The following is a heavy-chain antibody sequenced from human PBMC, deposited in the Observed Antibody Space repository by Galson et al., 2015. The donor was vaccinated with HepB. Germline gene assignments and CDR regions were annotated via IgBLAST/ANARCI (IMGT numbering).Heavy chain of an antibody. Sequence: SLRLSCAASGFTFSDYYMSWIRQAPGKGLEWISYISTSSYHTNYADSVKGRFTISRDNAKNSLYLQMNSLRAEDTAVYYCARLSTPYQLRHYFDYWGQGTLVTVSS. CDR1: GFTFSDYY. V-gene: IGHV3-11*06. CDR2: ISTSSYHT. D-gene: IGHD2-2*01. CDR3: ARLSTPYQLRHYFDY. J-gene: IGHJ4*02.